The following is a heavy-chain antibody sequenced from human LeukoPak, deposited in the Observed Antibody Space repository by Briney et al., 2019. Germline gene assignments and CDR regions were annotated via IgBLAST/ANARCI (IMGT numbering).Heavy chain of an antibody. CDR2: IKQDGSEK. CDR3: AREVGYGDYVGY. Sequence: PGGSLRLSCAASGFTFSSHWMSWVRQAPGKGLEWVANIKQDGSEKYYVDSVKGRFTISRDNAKNSLYLQMNSLRAEDTAVYYCAREVGYGDYVGYWGQGTLVTVSS. J-gene: IGHJ4*02. V-gene: IGHV3-7*01. D-gene: IGHD4-17*01. CDR1: GFTFSSHW.